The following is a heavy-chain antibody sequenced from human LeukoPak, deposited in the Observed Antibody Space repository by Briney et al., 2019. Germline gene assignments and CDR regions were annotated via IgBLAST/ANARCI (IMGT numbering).Heavy chain of an antibody. CDR1: GFTFDDHG. Sequence: PGGSLRLSCAASGFTFDDHGMHWVRQAPGKGLEWVSGISWSSGIIGYADSVKGRFTISRDNAKNSLYLQMDSLRAEDTAVYYCANPSQVRGGAFHIWGQGTMVTVSS. CDR3: ANPSQVRGGAFHI. V-gene: IGHV3-9*01. J-gene: IGHJ3*02. D-gene: IGHD3-10*01. CDR2: ISWSSGII.